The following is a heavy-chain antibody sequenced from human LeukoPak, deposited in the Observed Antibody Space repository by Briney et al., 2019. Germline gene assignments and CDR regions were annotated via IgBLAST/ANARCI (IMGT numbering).Heavy chain of an antibody. CDR3: TREVPPVITFGGVIVPMYYVMDV. V-gene: IGHV3-53*01. Sequence: GGSLRLSPAAPGVTATSNNMSGVRQAPREGLEWVSLIYSGGSTYYATSVQGRVTISTDKSKKTPYFQMNSMSAEPTALHYCTREVPPVITFGGVIVPMYYVMDVWGQGSTVTVS. CDR1: GVTATSNN. D-gene: IGHD3-16*02. CDR2: IYSGGST. J-gene: IGHJ6*02.